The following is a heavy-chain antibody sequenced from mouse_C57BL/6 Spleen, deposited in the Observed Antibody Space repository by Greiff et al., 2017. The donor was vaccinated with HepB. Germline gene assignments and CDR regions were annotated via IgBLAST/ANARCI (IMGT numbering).Heavy chain of an antibody. Sequence: QVESGGGLVKPGGSLKLSCAASGFTFSSYAMSWVRQTPEKRLEWVATISDGGSYTYYPDNVKGRFTISRDNAKNNLYLQMSHLKSEDTAMYYCARSYYGSSYAMDYWGQGTSVTVSS. CDR2: ISDGGSYT. CDR3: ARSYYGSSYAMDY. CDR1: GFTFSSYA. D-gene: IGHD1-1*01. J-gene: IGHJ4*01. V-gene: IGHV5-4*01.